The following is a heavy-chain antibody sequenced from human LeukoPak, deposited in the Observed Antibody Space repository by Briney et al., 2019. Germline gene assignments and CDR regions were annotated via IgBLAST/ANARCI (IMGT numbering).Heavy chain of an antibody. J-gene: IGHJ3*02. V-gene: IGHV1-2*06. D-gene: IGHD3-9*01. CDR3: ASPGLRYFDWLLLRDDAFDI. Sequence: VASVKVSCKASGYTFTGYYMHWVRQAPGQGLEWMGRINPNSGGTNYAQKFQGRVTMTRDTSISTAYMELSRLRSDDTAVYYCASPGLRYFDWLLLRDDAFDIWGQGTMVTVSS. CDR2: INPNSGGT. CDR1: GYTFTGYY.